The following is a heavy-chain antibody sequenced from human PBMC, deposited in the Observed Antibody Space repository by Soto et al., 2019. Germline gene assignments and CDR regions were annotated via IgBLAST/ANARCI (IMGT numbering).Heavy chain of an antibody. CDR3: ARPASGGSRDAFDV. CDR1: GYKFTTFW. V-gene: IGHV5-10-1*01. D-gene: IGHD2-15*01. J-gene: IGHJ3*01. CDR2: IDPTDSCT. Sequence: GESLKISCKASGYKFTTFWLNWVRQTPGKGLEWLGRIDPTDSCTNYRPPFEGHVTISVDRSISTAYLQWNSLQASDTAIYYCARPASGGSRDAFDVWGQGTTVTVSS.